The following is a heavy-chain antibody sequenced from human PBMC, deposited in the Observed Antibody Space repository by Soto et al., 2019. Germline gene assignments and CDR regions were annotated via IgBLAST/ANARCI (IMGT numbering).Heavy chain of an antibody. CDR3: ARQRGPRTSVDP. D-gene: IGHD1-1*01. CDR1: GDSIRSYY. Sequence: QVHLQESGPELVKPSETLSLTYSVSGDSIRSYYWTWIRQPPGKGLEWIGNVFYSGTTNYNPSLESRVTISVDTSKSQFSLRLSSVTAADTAFYYCARQRGPRTSVDPWGQGTLVTVSS. V-gene: IGHV4-59*01. J-gene: IGHJ5*02. CDR2: VFYSGTT.